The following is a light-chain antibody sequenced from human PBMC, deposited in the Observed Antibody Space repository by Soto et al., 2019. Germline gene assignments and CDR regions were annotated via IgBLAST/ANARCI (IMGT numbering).Light chain of an antibody. Sequence: QSVLTQPASVFGSPGQSITISCTGTSSDIGGSNYVSWYQQHPGKAPKLMIYEVSNRPSGVSNRFSASKSGNTASLTISGLQAEDEADYYCSSYTSSNTLFVFGTGTKLTVL. V-gene: IGLV2-14*01. CDR2: EVS. CDR3: SSYTSSNTLFV. J-gene: IGLJ1*01. CDR1: SSDIGGSNY.